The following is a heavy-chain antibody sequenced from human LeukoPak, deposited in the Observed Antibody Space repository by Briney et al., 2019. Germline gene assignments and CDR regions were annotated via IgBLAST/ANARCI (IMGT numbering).Heavy chain of an antibody. CDR1: GGSISSGSYY. J-gene: IGHJ6*03. CDR2: IYTSDST. D-gene: IGHD3-16*02. Sequence: SETLSLTCTVSGGSISSGSYYWSWIRQPAGKGLEWIGRIYTSDSTNYNPSLKRLVTISVDTCKNQFSLKLSSVTAADTAVYYCARDGYDYVWGSYRLGYYYYYMDVWGKGTTVTVSS. V-gene: IGHV4-61*02. CDR3: ARDGYDYVWGSYRLGYYYYYMDV.